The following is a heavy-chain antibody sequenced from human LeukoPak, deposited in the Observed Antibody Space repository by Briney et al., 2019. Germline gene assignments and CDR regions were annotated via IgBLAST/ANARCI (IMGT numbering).Heavy chain of an antibody. J-gene: IGHJ4*02. CDR2: IKSKTDGGTT. CDR3: AREFTSAYSGSSRGL. D-gene: IGHD1-26*01. V-gene: IGHV3-15*01. CDR1: GFTFSNAW. Sequence: GGSLRLSCAASGFTFSNAWMSWVRQAPGKGLEWVGRIKSKTDGGTTDYAAPVKGRFTISRDDSRNTLYLQMNSLKTEDTAVYYCAREFTSAYSGSSRGLWGQGTLVTVSS.